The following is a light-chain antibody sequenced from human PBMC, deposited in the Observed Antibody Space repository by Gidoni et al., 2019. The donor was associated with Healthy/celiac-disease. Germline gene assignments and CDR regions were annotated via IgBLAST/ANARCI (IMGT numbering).Light chain of an antibody. Sequence: DIQMTQSPSSLSASVGDRVTITCRASQSISSYLQWYQQKPGKAPKLLSYAASSLQSGVPSRFSGSGSGTDFTLTISSLQPEDVATYYCQQSYSTPPWTFGQGTKVEIK. J-gene: IGKJ1*01. CDR1: QSISSY. CDR2: AAS. V-gene: IGKV1-39*01. CDR3: QQSYSTPPWT.